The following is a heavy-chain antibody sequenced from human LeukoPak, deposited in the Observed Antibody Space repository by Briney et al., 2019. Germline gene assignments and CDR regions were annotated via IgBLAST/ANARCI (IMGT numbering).Heavy chain of an antibody. Sequence: GGSLRLSCAASGFSFSSYNFHWVRQAPGKGLEWVSTIFPSSVEIHYADSVKGRFTISRDNSRSTLSLQMDSLRAEDTATYYCATYRQIQVPFEFWGQGTLVTVSS. CDR1: GFSFSSYN. J-gene: IGHJ4*02. CDR2: IFPSSVEI. CDR3: ATYRQIQVPFEF. V-gene: IGHV3-21*04. D-gene: IGHD5-18*01.